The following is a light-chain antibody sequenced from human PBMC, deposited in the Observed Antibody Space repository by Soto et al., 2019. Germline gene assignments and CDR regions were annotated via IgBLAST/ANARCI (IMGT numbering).Light chain of an antibody. CDR2: GNS. V-gene: IGLV1-40*01. J-gene: IGLJ1*01. Sequence: QSVLTQPPSVSGAPGQRVTISCTGSSSNIGAGYDVHWYQQLPGTAPKLLIYGNSNRPSGVPDRFSGSKSGTSASLAITGLQAEDEADYYCQSCDSSRSEVFGTGTKRTVL. CDR3: QSCDSSRSEV. CDR1: SSNIGAGYD.